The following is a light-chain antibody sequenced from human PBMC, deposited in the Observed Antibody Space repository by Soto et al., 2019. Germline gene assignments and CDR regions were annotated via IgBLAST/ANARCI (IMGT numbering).Light chain of an antibody. Sequence: QSALTQPPSASGSPGQSVTISCTGTSSDVGAYDYVSWYQQHPGEAPKLMIYEVTKRPSGVPDRFSGSKSGNTASLTVSGLQTEDEANYYCSSFANTNPFVFGAGTKVTVL. V-gene: IGLV2-8*01. CDR2: EVT. CDR3: SSFANTNPFV. CDR1: SSDVGAYDY. J-gene: IGLJ1*01.